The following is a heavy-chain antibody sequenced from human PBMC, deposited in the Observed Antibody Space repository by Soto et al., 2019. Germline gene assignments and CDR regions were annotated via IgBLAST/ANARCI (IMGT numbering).Heavy chain of an antibody. Sequence: SETLSLTCTVSGGSINSAGHSWGWVRQSPGKGLEWIGYSYHSGSSYYNPSLQSRVSLSVDTSTKQFSLKLTSVTAADRGVYYCARGVDSWSGYLFWGQGTPVTVSS. J-gene: IGHJ4*02. V-gene: IGHV4-30-2*06. CDR3: ARGVDSWSGYLF. D-gene: IGHD3-3*01. CDR2: SYHSGSS. CDR1: GGSINSAGHS.